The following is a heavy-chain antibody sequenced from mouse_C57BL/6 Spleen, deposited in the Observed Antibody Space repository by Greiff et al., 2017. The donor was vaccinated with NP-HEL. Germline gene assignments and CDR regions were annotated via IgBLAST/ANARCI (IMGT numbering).Heavy chain of an antibody. CDR1: GYTFTDYN. D-gene: IGHD2-1*01. Sequence: EVQLVESGPELVKPGASVKMSCKASGYTFTDYNPHWVKQSHGKRLEGIGYINPNNGGTSYNQKFKGKATLTVNKSSSTAYLELRSLTSEDSAVYYCAREYYYGNPHYFDYWGQGTTRTVSS. V-gene: IGHV1-22*01. J-gene: IGHJ2*01. CDR3: AREYYYGNPHYFDY. CDR2: INPNNGGT.